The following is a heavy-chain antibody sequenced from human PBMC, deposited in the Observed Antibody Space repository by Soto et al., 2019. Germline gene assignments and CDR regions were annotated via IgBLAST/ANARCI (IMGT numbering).Heavy chain of an antibody. J-gene: IGHJ5*02. CDR3: ARGRYYDSSGDRPWFDP. D-gene: IGHD3-22*01. V-gene: IGHV4-59*01. CDR2: IYYSGST. CDR1: GGSISSYY. Sequence: SETLSLTCTVSGGSISSYYWSWIRQPPGKGLEWIGYIYYSGSTNYNPSLKSRVTISVDTSKNQFSLKLSSVTAADTAVYYCARGRYYDSSGDRPWFDPWGQGTLVTVSS.